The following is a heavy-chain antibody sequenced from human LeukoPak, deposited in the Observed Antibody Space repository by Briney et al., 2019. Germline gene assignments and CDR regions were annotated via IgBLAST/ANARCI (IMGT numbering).Heavy chain of an antibody. CDR2: FDPEDGET. CDR3: ATDLRGIWFGESHI. J-gene: IGHJ3*02. Sequence: ASVKVSCKVSGYTLTELSMHWVRQAPGKGLEWMGGFDPEDGETIYAQKFQGRVTMTEDTSTDTAYMELSSLRSEGTAVYYCATDLRGIWFGESHIWGQGTMVTASS. D-gene: IGHD3-10*01. CDR1: GYTLTELS. V-gene: IGHV1-24*01.